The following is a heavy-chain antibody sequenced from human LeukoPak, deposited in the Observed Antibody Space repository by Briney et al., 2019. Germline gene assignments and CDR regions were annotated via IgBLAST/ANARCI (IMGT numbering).Heavy chain of an antibody. J-gene: IGHJ4*02. V-gene: IGHV4-59*08. CDR2: ISYSGST. D-gene: IGHD3-10*01. Sequence: PSETLSLTCTVSGVSISSYHWSWIRQPPGKRLEWIGYISYSGSTNYNPSLKSRVTISADTSKNQFSLNLRSVTAADTAVYYCARHLDYYGSGSYEYWGQGTLVTVSS. CDR3: ARHLDYYGSGSYEY. CDR1: GVSISSYH.